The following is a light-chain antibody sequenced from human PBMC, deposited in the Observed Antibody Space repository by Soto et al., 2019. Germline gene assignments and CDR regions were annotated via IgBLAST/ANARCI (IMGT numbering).Light chain of an antibody. CDR2: EVS. CDR3: SSHTSYSTRV. V-gene: IGLV2-14*01. Sequence: QSALTQPASVSGSPGQSIAISCTVTSRDVGGYNSVSWYQQHPGKAPKLMIHEVSNRPSGSSDRFSGSKSGNTASLTISGLQADDEADYYCSSHTSYSTRVFGTGTKLTVL. CDR1: SRDVGGYNS. J-gene: IGLJ1*01.